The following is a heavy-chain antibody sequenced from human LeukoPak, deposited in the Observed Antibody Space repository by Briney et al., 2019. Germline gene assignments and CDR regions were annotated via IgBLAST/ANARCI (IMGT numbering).Heavy chain of an antibody. CDR3: ARVGSGWYGAFDY. CDR1: GGSISSYY. CDR2: IYYSGST. D-gene: IGHD6-19*01. J-gene: IGHJ4*02. V-gene: IGHV4-59*01. Sequence: PSETLSLTCTVSGGSISSYYWSWIRQPPGKGLEWIGYIYYSGSTNYNPSLKSRVTISVDTSKNQFSLKLSSVTAADTAVYYCARVGSGWYGAFDYWGQGTLVTVSS.